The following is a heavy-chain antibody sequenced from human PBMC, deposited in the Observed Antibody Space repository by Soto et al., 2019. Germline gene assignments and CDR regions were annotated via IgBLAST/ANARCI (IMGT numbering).Heavy chain of an antibody. J-gene: IGHJ6*02. CDR2: IIPIFGTA. V-gene: IGHV1-69*12. Sequence: QVQLVQSGAEVKKPGSSVKVSCKASGGTFSSYAISWVRQAPGQGLEWMGGIIPIFGTANYAQKFQGRVTITADESTSTAYMELSSLRSEDTAVYYCAIAIHLNDYGYYYYYGMDVWGQGTTVTVSS. CDR1: GGTFSSYA. D-gene: IGHD4-17*01. CDR3: AIAIHLNDYGYYYYYGMDV.